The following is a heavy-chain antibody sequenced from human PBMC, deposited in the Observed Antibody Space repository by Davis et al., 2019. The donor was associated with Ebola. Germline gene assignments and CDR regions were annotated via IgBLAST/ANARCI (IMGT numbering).Heavy chain of an antibody. Sequence: GESLKISCAASGFTFSSYAMSWVRQAPGKGLEWVSAISGSGGSTYYADSVKGRFTISRDNSKNTLYLQMNSLRAEDTAVYYCAKARTPTKMYCMDVWGQGTTVTVSS. D-gene: IGHD1-14*01. CDR1: GFTFSSYA. CDR3: AKARTPTKMYCMDV. J-gene: IGHJ6*02. V-gene: IGHV3-23*01. CDR2: ISGSGGST.